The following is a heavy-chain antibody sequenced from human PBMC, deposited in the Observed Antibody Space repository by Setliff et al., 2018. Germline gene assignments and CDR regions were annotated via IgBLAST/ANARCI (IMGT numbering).Heavy chain of an antibody. CDR1: GDSFSDYY. J-gene: IGHJ3*02. Sequence: SETLSLTCAVYGDSFSDYYWSWIRQPPGKGLEWIEEINHRGSTYYSPSLESRVTISVDTSKNHFSLRMTSVTAADTAMYYCARVFGDNDLPDIWGRGTMVTVSS. CDR2: INHRGST. V-gene: IGHV4-34*01. D-gene: IGHD2-21*02. CDR3: ARVFGDNDLPDI.